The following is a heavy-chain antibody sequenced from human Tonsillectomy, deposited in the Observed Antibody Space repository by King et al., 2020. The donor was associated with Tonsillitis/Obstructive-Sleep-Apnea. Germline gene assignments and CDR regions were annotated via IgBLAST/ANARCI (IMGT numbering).Heavy chain of an antibody. CDR3: AKDIAPLGVAGTYLDY. V-gene: IGHV3-43*01. CDR1: GFTFDDYT. J-gene: IGHJ4*02. Sequence: VQLVESGGVVVQPGGSLRLSCAASGFTFDDYTMHWVRQAPGKGLEWVSLISWDGGSTYYADSVKGRFTNSRDKIKNSLYLQMNSLRTEDTALYYCAKDIAPLGVAGTYLDYWGQGTLVTVSS. CDR2: ISWDGGST. D-gene: IGHD6-19*01.